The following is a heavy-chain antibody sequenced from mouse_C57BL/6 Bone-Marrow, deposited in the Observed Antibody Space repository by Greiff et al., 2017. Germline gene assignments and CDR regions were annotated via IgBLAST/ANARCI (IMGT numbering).Heavy chain of an antibody. CDR3: ATRRYYYAMDY. CDR2: ISSGSSTI. J-gene: IGHJ4*01. CDR1: GFTFSDYG. Sequence: EVKLMESGGGLVKPGGSLKLSCAASGFTFSDYGMHWVRQAPEKGLEWVAYISSGSSTIYYADTVKGRFTISRDNAKNTLFLQMTSLRSEDTAMYYGATRRYYYAMDYWGQGTSVTVSS. V-gene: IGHV5-17*01.